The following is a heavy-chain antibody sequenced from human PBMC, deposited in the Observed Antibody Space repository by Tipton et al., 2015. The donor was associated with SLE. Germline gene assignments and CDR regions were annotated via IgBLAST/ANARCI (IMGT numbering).Heavy chain of an antibody. CDR3: ARESIRDAFDI. CDR2: IYYSGST. V-gene: IGHV4-59*01. CDR1: GFTLGDYA. D-gene: IGHD6-6*01. J-gene: IGHJ3*02. Sequence: LRLSCAASGFTLGDYAMHWVRQPPGKGLEWIGYIYYSGSTNYNPSLKSRVTISVDTSKNQFSLKLSSVTAADTAVYYCARESIRDAFDIWGQGTMVTVSS.